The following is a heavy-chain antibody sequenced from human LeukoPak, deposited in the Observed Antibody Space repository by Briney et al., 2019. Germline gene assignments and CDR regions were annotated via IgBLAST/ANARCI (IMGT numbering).Heavy chain of an antibody. V-gene: IGHV5-51*01. CDR2: IYPGDSDT. J-gene: IGHJ6*03. CDR3: AKVVELATLTGDSYTYSYHMDV. CDR1: GYSFSSYW. Sequence: GESLKISCKGSGYSFSSYWIGWVRQMPGKGLEWMGFIYPGDSDTRYSPSFQGQVTTSADKSITTAYLQWSSLKASDTAMYYCAKVVELATLTGDSYTYSYHMDVWGKGTAVTVSS. D-gene: IGHD5-24*01.